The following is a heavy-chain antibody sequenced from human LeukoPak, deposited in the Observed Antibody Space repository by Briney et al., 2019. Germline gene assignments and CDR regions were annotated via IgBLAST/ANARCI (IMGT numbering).Heavy chain of an antibody. CDR3: LRYSSTYVLLTYFDY. CDR1: GFSFSDYY. D-gene: IGHD3-9*01. J-gene: IGHJ4*02. Sequence: GGSLRLSCETSGFSFSDYYMSWVRQAPGKGLEWISSISGNGGSTYYAGSVGGRFTISRDNAGNSLHLQMNSLRAEDTAVYYCLRYSSTYVLLTYFDYWGQGTLVTVSP. CDR2: ISGNGGST. V-gene: IGHV3-11*01.